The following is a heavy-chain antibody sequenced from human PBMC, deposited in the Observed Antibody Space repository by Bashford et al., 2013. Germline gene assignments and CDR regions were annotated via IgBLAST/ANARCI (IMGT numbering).Heavy chain of an antibody. Sequence: GSLRLSCAASGFTFSDYYMSWIRQAPGKGLEWVSYISSSGSTIYYADSVKGRFTISRDNAKNSLYLRMNSLRAEDTAXYYCARGQESYHNWFDPWGQGTLVTVSS. CDR2: ISSSGSTI. V-gene: IGHV3-11*01. CDR1: GFTFSDYY. J-gene: IGHJ5*02. CDR3: ARGQESYHNWFDP. D-gene: IGHD1-26*01.